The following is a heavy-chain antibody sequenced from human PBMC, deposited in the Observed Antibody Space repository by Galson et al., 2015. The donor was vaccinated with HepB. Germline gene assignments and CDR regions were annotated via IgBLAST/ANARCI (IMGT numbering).Heavy chain of an antibody. Sequence: SLRLSCAASGFTFSSYGMHWVRQAPGKGLEWVAVIWYDGSNKYYADSVKGRFTISRDNSKNTLYLQMNSLRAEDTAVYYCAREWLAQTSGPFDYWGQGTLVTVSS. D-gene: IGHD6-19*01. CDR1: GFTFSSYG. CDR2: IWYDGSNK. CDR3: AREWLAQTSGPFDY. J-gene: IGHJ4*02. V-gene: IGHV3-33*01.